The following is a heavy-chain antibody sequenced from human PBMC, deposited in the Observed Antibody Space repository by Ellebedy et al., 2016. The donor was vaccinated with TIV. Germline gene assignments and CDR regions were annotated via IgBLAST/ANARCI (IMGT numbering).Heavy chain of an antibody. V-gene: IGHV3-7*01. Sequence: GESLKISCAASGFTFSNYWMNWVRQAPGKGLEWVANINQDGSEKYYVDSVKGRFTISRDNAENSLFLQMNSLRAEDTAVYYCARQGDVTISGFDYWGQGTLVTVSS. D-gene: IGHD4-17*01. J-gene: IGHJ4*02. CDR2: INQDGSEK. CDR3: ARQGDVTISGFDY. CDR1: GFTFSNYW.